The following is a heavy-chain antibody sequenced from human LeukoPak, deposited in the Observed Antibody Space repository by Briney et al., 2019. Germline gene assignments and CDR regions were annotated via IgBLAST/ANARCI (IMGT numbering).Heavy chain of an antibody. Sequence: SETLSLTYAVYGGSFSGYYWSWIRQPPGKGLEWIGEINHSGSTYYNPSPKSRVTISVDRSKNQFSLKLSSVTAADTAVYYCARAPRVGSAAFDIWGQGTMVTVSS. V-gene: IGHV4-34*01. CDR3: ARAPRVGSAAFDI. CDR2: INHSGST. D-gene: IGHD3-16*01. J-gene: IGHJ3*02. CDR1: GGSFSGYY.